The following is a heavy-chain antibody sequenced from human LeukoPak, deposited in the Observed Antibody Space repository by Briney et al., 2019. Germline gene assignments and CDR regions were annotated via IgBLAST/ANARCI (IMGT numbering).Heavy chain of an antibody. Sequence: PSETLSLTCTVSGGSMNDYYWYWIRQPARKGLECIGRIYANGATNYNASLKSRITMSVDTSKTQFSLTLNSVTAADSAVYYCARLYCRGGNCYSYFDSWGRGTLVTVSS. V-gene: IGHV4-4*07. CDR2: IYANGAT. D-gene: IGHD2-15*01. CDR1: GGSMNDYY. CDR3: ARLYCRGGNCYSYFDS. J-gene: IGHJ4*02.